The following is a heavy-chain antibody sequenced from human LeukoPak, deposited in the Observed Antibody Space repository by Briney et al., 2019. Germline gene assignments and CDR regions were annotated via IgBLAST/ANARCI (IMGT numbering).Heavy chain of an antibody. Sequence: SETLSLTCAVYGGSFSGYYWSWIRQPPGKGLEWIGEINHSGSTNYNPSLKSRVTISVDTSKNQFSLKLSSVTAADTAVYYCARVIAADFGYYYYYGMDVWGQGTTVTVSS. V-gene: IGHV4-34*01. CDR1: GGSFSGYY. CDR2: INHSGST. CDR3: ARVIAADFGYYYYYGMDV. J-gene: IGHJ6*02. D-gene: IGHD3-16*02.